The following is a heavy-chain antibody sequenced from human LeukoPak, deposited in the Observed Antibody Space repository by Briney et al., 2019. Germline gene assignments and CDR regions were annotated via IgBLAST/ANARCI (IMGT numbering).Heavy chain of an antibody. CDR3: ARVPYYYGSGSYPDY. D-gene: IGHD3-10*01. V-gene: IGHV4-31*03. Sequence: SETLSLTCTVSGGSISSGAYFWSWIRQLPGKGLEWIGYIYYRGTTSYNPSLKSRASISIDRSKNQFSLRLSSVTAADTAVYFCARVPYYYGSGSYPDYWGQGTLVTVSS. J-gene: IGHJ4*02. CDR2: IYYRGTT. CDR1: GGSISSGAYF.